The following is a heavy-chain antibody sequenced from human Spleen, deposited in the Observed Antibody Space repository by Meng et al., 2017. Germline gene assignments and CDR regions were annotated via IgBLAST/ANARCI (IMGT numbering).Heavy chain of an antibody. D-gene: IGHD3-3*01. CDR1: GYTFTSYD. CDR2: MNPNSGNT. V-gene: IGHV1-8*01. Sequence: ASVKVSCKASGYTFTSYDINWVRQATRQGLEWMGWMNPNSGNTGYAQKFQGRVTMTRNTSISTAYMELSSLRSEDTAVYYCARGSYDFWSGYFTTPRGYYGMDVWGQGTTVTVSS. J-gene: IGHJ6*02. CDR3: ARGSYDFWSGYFTTPRGYYGMDV.